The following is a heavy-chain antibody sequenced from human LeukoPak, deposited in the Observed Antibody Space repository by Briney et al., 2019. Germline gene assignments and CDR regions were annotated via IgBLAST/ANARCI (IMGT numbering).Heavy chain of an antibody. CDR3: ARGRGYYDSSGPRYYYYYVDV. Sequence: SETLCLTCAVSGGSFSGYYWSWIRQPPGKGLEWIGEINHSGSTNYNPSLKSRVTISVDTSKNQFSLKLSSVTAADTAVYYCARGRGYYDSSGPRYYYYYVDVWGKGTTVTVSS. CDR2: INHSGST. J-gene: IGHJ6*03. CDR1: GGSFSGYY. V-gene: IGHV4-34*01. D-gene: IGHD3-22*01.